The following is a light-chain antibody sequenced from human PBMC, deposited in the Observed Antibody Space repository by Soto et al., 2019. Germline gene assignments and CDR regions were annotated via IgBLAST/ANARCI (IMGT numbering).Light chain of an antibody. Sequence: DIQMTQSPSTLSGSVGDRVTITCRASQGISTYLNWYQQKPGKAPKLLIYGASNLETGVPSRFSGSGSGTDFTFTISSLQPEDIATYYCQQYENLPTFGQGTRLEIK. J-gene: IGKJ5*01. CDR1: QGISTY. CDR3: QQYENLPT. CDR2: GAS. V-gene: IGKV1-33*01.